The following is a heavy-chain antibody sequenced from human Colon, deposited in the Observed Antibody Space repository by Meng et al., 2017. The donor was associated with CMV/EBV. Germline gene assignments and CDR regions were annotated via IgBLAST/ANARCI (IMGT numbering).Heavy chain of an antibody. CDR1: GFDFSGSA. V-gene: IGHV3-73*01. J-gene: IGHJ5*02. D-gene: IGHD3-3*01. Sequence: GGSLRLSCATSGFDFSGSAIHWVRQAAGQGLEWVGRIRSKANNYAPLYAESVKGRFTISRDDSKNTAYLQMNGLKTEDTAMYFCLPGHYTGTWGQGTLVTVSS. CDR3: LPGHYTGT. CDR2: IRSKANNYAP.